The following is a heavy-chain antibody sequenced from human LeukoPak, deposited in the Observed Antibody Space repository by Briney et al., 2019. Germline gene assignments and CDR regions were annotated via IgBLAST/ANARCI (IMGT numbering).Heavy chain of an antibody. J-gene: IGHJ4*02. CDR1: GFTFSSYG. CDR3: AKGVGYCSGGSCQQFDY. Sequence: GGSLRLSCAASGFTFSSYGMSWVRQAPGKGLEWVSGISGSGGSTYYADSVKGRSTISRDNSKNTLYLQMNSLRGEDTAVYYCAKGVGYCSGGSCQQFDYWGQGTLVTVSS. CDR2: ISGSGGST. V-gene: IGHV3-23*01. D-gene: IGHD2-15*01.